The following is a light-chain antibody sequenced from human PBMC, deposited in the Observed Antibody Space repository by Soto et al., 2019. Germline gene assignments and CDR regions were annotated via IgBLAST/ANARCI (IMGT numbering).Light chain of an antibody. Sequence: EIGLTQSPGILSLSPGERATLACRASQSISSDHLAWYQQRPGQSPRLLIYGASSRTTGVPDRFSGSGSGSDVTLTISRLEPEDFAVYYCQHYRSAPFTFGPGTKVDIK. CDR3: QHYRSAPFT. J-gene: IGKJ3*01. V-gene: IGKV3-20*01. CDR2: GAS. CDR1: QSISSDH.